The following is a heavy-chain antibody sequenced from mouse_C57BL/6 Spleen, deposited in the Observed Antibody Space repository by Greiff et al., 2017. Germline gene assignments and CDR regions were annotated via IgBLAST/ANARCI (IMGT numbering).Heavy chain of an antibody. J-gene: IGHJ2*01. D-gene: IGHD1-1*01. Sequence: QVQLQQPGAELVKPGASVQMSCKASGYPFPSYWITWVKQRPGQGLACIGDIYPGRGSTNYNEKFKSKATLTVDTSSSTAYMQLSILTSEDSAVYYCAIPLTTVVATDYWGQGTTLTVSS. V-gene: IGHV1-55*01. CDR2: IYPGRGST. CDR3: AIPLTTVVATDY. CDR1: GYPFPSYW.